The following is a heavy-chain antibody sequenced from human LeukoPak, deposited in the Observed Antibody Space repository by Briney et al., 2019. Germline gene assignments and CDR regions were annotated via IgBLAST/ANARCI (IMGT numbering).Heavy chain of an antibody. V-gene: IGHV1-69*05. CDR3: ARPSDIVVVPAAVDASDI. Sequence: GASVKVSCKASGGTFSSYAISWVRQAPGQGLEWMGGIIPIFGTANYAQKFQGRVTITTDESTSTAYMELSSLRSEDTAVYYCARPSDIVVVPAAVDASDIWGQGTMVTVSS. CDR1: GGTFSSYA. J-gene: IGHJ3*02. D-gene: IGHD2-2*01. CDR2: IIPIFGTA.